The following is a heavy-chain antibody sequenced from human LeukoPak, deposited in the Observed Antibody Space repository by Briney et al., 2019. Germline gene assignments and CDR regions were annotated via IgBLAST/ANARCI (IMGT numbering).Heavy chain of an antibody. V-gene: IGHV3-30*02. J-gene: IGHJ4*02. D-gene: IGHD6-6*01. CDR3: AKDGKSEQLGPRVLFDY. CDR1: GFTFSSYG. Sequence: PGGSLRLSCAASGFTFSSYGMHWVRQAPGKGLEWVAFIRYDGSNKYYADSVKGRFTISRDNSKNTLYLQMNSLRAEDTAVYYCAKDGKSEQLGPRVLFDYWGQGTLVTVSS. CDR2: IRYDGSNK.